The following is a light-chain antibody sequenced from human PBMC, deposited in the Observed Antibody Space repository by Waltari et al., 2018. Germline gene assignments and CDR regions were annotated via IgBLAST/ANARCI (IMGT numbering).Light chain of an antibody. Sequence: QLVLTQSPSASASLGASVKLTCTLSSGHSSDVIAWHQQQPEKGPRYLMKVNSDGSHIKGDDIPDRFAGSSSGAERYLSISSLQSEDEADYYCQTGGHGTWVFGGGTGLTVL. CDR1: SGHSSDV. CDR2: VNSDGSH. J-gene: IGLJ3*02. CDR3: QTGGHGTWV. V-gene: IGLV4-69*01.